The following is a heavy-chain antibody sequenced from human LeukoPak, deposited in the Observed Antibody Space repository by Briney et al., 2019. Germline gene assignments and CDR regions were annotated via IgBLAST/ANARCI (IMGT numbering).Heavy chain of an antibody. V-gene: IGHV1-8*03. Sequence: GASVKVSCKASGYTFTSYDINWVRQATGQGLEWMGWMNPNSGNTGYAQKFQGRVTITRNTSISTAYMELSSLRSEDTAVYYCARNLPYSSSLYYYYYYMDVWGKGTTVTVSS. CDR1: GYTFTSYD. CDR3: ARNLPYSSSLYYYYYYMDV. D-gene: IGHD6-13*01. J-gene: IGHJ6*03. CDR2: MNPNSGNT.